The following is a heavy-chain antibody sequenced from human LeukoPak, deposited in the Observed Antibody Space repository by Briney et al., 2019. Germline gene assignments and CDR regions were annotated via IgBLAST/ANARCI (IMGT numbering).Heavy chain of an antibody. V-gene: IGHV1-8*03. Sequence: ASVKVSCKASGYTFTSYDINWVRQATGQGLEWMGWMNPNSGNTGYAQKFQGRVTITRNTSISTAYMELSSLRSEDTAVYHCARVGPPPNWFDPWGQGTLVTVSS. CDR1: GYTFTSYD. CDR2: MNPNSGNT. CDR3: ARVGPPPNWFDP. D-gene: IGHD1-14*01. J-gene: IGHJ5*02.